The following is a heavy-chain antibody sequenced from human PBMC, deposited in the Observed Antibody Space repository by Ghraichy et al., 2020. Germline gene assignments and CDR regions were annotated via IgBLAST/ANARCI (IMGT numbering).Heavy chain of an antibody. V-gene: IGHV1-24*01. CDR1: GYTLTELS. Sequence: ASVKVSCKVSGYTLTELSMHWVRQAPGKGLEWMGGFDPEDGETIYAQKFQGRVTMTEDTSTDTAYMELSSLRSEDTAVYYCATVPNNLPAAISRYGMDVWGPGTTVTVSS. CDR3: ATVPNNLPAAISRYGMDV. D-gene: IGHD2-2*01. CDR2: FDPEDGET. J-gene: IGHJ6*02.